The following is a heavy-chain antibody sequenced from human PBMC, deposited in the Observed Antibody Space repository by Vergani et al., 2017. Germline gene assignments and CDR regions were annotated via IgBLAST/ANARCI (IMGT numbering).Heavy chain of an antibody. J-gene: IGHJ4*02. CDR3: ARAERWLQLLPFDY. CDR1: GFTFSSYA. Sequence: QVQLVESGGGVVQPGRSLRLSCAASGFTFSSYAMHWVRQAPGKGLEWVAVISYDGSNKYYADSVKGRFTISRDNSKNTLYLQMNSLRAEDTDVYYCARAERWLQLLPFDYWGQGTLVTVSS. V-gene: IGHV3-30-3*01. D-gene: IGHD5-24*01. CDR2: ISYDGSNK.